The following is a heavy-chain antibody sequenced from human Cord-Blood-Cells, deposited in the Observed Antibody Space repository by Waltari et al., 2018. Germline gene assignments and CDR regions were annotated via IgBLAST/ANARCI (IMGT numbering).Heavy chain of an antibody. CDR3: ARDMNCSSTSCYQYYYYGMDV. J-gene: IGHJ6*02. CDR1: GGTFSSYA. V-gene: IGHV1-69*01. Sequence: QVQLVQSGAEVKKPGSSVKVSCKASGGTFSSYAISWVRQAPGQGLEWMGGIIPIFGTANYAQKFQGRVTITADESTSTAYMELSSLRSEDTAVYYCARDMNCSSTSCYQYYYYGMDVWGQGTTVTVSS. CDR2: IIPIFGTA. D-gene: IGHD2-2*01.